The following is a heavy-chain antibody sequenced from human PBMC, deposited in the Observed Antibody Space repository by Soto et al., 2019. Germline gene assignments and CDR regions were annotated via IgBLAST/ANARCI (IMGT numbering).Heavy chain of an antibody. J-gene: IGHJ4*02. CDR2: MNPNSGNT. CDR3: ARDTYYYDSSGYSH. CDR1: GYTFTSYD. D-gene: IGHD3-22*01. V-gene: IGHV1-8*01. Sequence: QVQLVQSGAEVKKPGASVKVSCKASGYTFTSYDINWVRQATGQGLEWMGWMNPNSGNTGYAQKYQGRVTMTRNTSISTAYMELTSMRSEDTAVYYCARDTYYYDSSGYSHWGQGTLVTVSS.